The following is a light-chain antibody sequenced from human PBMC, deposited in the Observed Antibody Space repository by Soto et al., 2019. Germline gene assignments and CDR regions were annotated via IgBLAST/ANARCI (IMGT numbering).Light chain of an antibody. J-gene: IGKJ1*01. Sequence: DIQMTQSPSTLSASVGDRVTITCRASQSISSWLAWYQQKPGKAPKLLIYKASNLASGVPSRFSGSGSGAKFTLTISSLRPDDFATYYCQQYNSYWTFGQGTKVEIK. CDR3: QQYNSYWT. CDR2: KAS. CDR1: QSISSW. V-gene: IGKV1-5*03.